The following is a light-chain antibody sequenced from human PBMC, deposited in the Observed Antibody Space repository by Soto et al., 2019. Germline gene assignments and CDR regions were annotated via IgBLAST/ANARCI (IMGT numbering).Light chain of an antibody. V-gene: IGLV2-14*01. CDR1: SSDVGGYNY. CDR3: SSYTSSSTL. CDR2: AVT. Sequence: QSVLAQSASVSGSPGQSITISCTGTSSDVGGYNYVSWYQQHPGKAPKLMIYAVTDRPSGVSSRFSGSKSGNTASLTISGPQAEDEDDYYCSSYTSSSTLFGTGTKVTVL. J-gene: IGLJ1*01.